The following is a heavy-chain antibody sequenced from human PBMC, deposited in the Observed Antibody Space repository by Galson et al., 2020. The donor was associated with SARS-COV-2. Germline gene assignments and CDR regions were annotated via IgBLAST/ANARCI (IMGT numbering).Heavy chain of an antibody. CDR2: IHYSGRT. CDR3: LRQTTVTPGGPLDV. V-gene: IGHV4-39*01. CDR1: GDSVTSTNYY. J-gene: IGHJ6*02. Sequence: SETLSLTCNVSGDSVTSTNYYWGWARQSPGGRLEWIGSIHYSGRTYYSPSLNSRVSISLDTSKNQFSLKLRSLTATDTAVFYCLRQTTVTPGGPLDVWGHGTTVTVS. D-gene: IGHD4-17*01.